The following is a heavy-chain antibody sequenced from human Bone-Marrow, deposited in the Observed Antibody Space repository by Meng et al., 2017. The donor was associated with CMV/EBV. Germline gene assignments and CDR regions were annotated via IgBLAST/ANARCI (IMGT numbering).Heavy chain of an antibody. J-gene: IGHJ4*02. CDR1: GFTFSSYG. Sequence: GGSLRLSCAASGFTFSSYGVHWVRQAPGKGLQWVASIRYDASNKYYRDSVKGRFTISRDNSKNTLYLQMNSLRAEDTAVYYCARVGYCSSTSCYDDYWGQGTLVTVSS. D-gene: IGHD2-2*03. CDR2: IRYDASNK. V-gene: IGHV3-30*02. CDR3: ARVGYCSSTSCYDDY.